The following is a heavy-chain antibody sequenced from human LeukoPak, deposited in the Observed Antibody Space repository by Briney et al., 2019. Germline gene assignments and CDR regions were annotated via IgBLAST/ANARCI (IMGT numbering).Heavy chain of an antibody. J-gene: IGHJ6*03. CDR1: GGSFSGYY. Sequence: PSETLSLTCAVYGGSFSGYYWSWIRQPPGKGLEWIGEINNSGTTNYHPSLKGRVTISVDTSKNQFSLKLSSMTAADTAVYYCASSRGYTSGIWYYYMDVWGKGTTVTVSS. CDR2: INNSGTT. V-gene: IGHV4-34*01. D-gene: IGHD6-25*01. CDR3: ASSRGYTSGIWYYYMDV.